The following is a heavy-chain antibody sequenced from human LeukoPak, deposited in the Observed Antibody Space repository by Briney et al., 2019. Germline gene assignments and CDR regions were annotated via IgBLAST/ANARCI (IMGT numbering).Heavy chain of an antibody. V-gene: IGHV1-2*02. D-gene: IGHD2-2*01. CDR2: INPNSGGT. CDR3: ARGGEDIVVVPAAPYNWFDP. CDR1: GYTFTGYY. J-gene: IGHJ5*02. Sequence: ASVKVSCKASGYTFTGYYMHWVRQAPGQGLKWMGWINPNSGGTNYAQKFQGRVTMTRDTSISTAYMELSRLRSDDTAVYHCARGGEDIVVVPAAPYNWFDPWGQGTLVTVSS.